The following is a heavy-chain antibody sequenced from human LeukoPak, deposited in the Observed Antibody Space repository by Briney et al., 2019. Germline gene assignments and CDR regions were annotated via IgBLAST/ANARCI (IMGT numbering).Heavy chain of an antibody. Sequence: PSETLSLTRTVFGSPIRGYHWSWIRPPPGKGLEWIGYIYYSGSTNYNPSLKSRVTISVDTSKNQFSLKLSSVTAADTAVYYCARLKAGTPPDYWGQGTLVTVSS. CDR2: IYYSGST. CDR3: ARLKAGTPPDY. D-gene: IGHD6-13*01. CDR1: GSPIRGYH. J-gene: IGHJ4*02. V-gene: IGHV4-59*01.